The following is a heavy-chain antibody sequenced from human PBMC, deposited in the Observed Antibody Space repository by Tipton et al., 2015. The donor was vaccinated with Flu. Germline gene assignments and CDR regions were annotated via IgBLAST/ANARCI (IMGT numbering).Heavy chain of an antibody. V-gene: IGHV4-59*01. J-gene: IGHJ4*02. Sequence: TLSLTCTVSGGSISTYYWSWIRQPPGKGLEWIGYINYSGSTNYNPSLKSRVTISVDTFKKQFSLKLRSVTAVDTAVYYCARDPSLGMPEYFDYWGQGTLVTVSS. D-gene: IGHD2-2*01. CDR2: INYSGST. CDR1: GGSISTYY. CDR3: ARDPSLGMPEYFDY.